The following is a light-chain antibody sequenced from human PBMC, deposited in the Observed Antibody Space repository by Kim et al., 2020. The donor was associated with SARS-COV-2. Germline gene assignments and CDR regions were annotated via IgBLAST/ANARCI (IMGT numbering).Light chain of an antibody. CDR3: QQSYSNPWT. CDR1: QSIDTY. Sequence: ASVGDRVTITCRASQSIDTYLNWYQQKPGKAPKLLIYAASSLNSGVPSRFSGSGSGTEFTLTITSLQPEDFQTYYCQQSYSNPWTFGGGTKVDIK. J-gene: IGKJ4*01. V-gene: IGKV1-39*01. CDR2: AAS.